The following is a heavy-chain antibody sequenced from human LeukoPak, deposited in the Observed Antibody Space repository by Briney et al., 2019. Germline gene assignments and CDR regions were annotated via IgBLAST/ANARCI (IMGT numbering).Heavy chain of an antibody. CDR1: GYSFTSWW. CDR3: ARQEYCSGASCYTWFDP. J-gene: IGHJ5*02. V-gene: IGHV5-51*01. D-gene: IGHD2-15*01. CDR2: IYPGDSET. Sequence: GESLKISCKGSGYSFTSWWIGWVRQMPGKGLEYMGIIYPGDSETRYSPPFQGQVTISADKSISTAYLQWNSLKASDTAMYYCARQEYCSGASCYTWFDPWGQGTLVTVSS.